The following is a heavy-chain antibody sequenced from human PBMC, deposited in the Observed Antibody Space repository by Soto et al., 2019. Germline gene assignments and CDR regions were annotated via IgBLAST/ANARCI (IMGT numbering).Heavy chain of an antibody. D-gene: IGHD6-19*01. J-gene: IGHJ5*02. CDR1: GFTFSSHD. Sequence: LRLSCAASGFTFSSHDMHWVRQAPGKGLEWVAVISYDGSNKYYVDSVKGRFTISRDNSKNTLYLQMNSLREEDTAVYYCAKDLRAVAGWGDHNWFDPWGQGTLVTVSS. CDR2: ISYDGSNK. CDR3: AKDLRAVAGWGDHNWFDP. V-gene: IGHV3-30*18.